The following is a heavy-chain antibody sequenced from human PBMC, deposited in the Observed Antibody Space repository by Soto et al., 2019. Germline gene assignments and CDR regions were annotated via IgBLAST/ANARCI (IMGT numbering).Heavy chain of an antibody. V-gene: IGHV5-51*01. CDR3: ARRVVAVAGTGAFDI. CDR1: RYSFTSYW. J-gene: IGHJ3*02. CDR2: IYPGDSDT. D-gene: IGHD6-19*01. Sequence: PGESLKISCKGSRYSFTSYWIGWVRQMPGKGLEWMGIIYPGDSDTRYSPSFQGQVTISADKSISTAYLQWSSLTASDTAMYYCARRVVAVAGTGAFDIWGQGTMVTVSS.